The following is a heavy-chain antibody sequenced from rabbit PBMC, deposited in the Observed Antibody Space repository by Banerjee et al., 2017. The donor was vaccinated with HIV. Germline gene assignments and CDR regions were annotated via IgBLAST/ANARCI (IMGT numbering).Heavy chain of an antibody. CDR3: AREGWTGGYGTTGFSL. CDR2: IYTGGSGST. V-gene: IGHV1S40*01. CDR1: GFTFSSLW. D-gene: IGHD7-1*01. Sequence: QSLEESGGDLVKPGASLTLTCTASGFTFSSLWMCWVRQAPGKGLEWIACIYTGGSGSTYYASWAKGRFTISKTSSTTVTLQMTSLTAADTATYFCAREGWTGGYGTTGFSLWGPGTLVTVS. J-gene: IGHJ4*01.